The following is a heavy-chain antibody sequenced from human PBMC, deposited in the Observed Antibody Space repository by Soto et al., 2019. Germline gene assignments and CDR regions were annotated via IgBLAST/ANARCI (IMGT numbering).Heavy chain of an antibody. CDR2: MYYSGST. Sequence: QVQLQESGPGLVKPSETLSLSCSVYGGSISGHYWSWGRQTPGKGLEWIGYMYYSGSTNYNPSLKSRVTISVDTSKNHFSLRPNSVTAADTAVYYCARGTYYDLMWNDYYMDVWGKGTTVTVSS. CDR3: ARGTYYDLMWNDYYMDV. CDR1: GGSISGHY. D-gene: IGHD3-16*01. V-gene: IGHV4-59*08. J-gene: IGHJ6*03.